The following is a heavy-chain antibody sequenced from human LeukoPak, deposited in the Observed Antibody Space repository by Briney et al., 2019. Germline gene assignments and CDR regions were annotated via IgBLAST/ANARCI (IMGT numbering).Heavy chain of an antibody. CDR3: AKDSLDPYSYGVPHYFDY. CDR2: ISYDGSNK. V-gene: IGHV3-30*18. D-gene: IGHD5-18*01. CDR1: GFTFSSYG. J-gene: IGHJ4*02. Sequence: GGSLRLSCAASGFTFSSYGMHWVRQAPGKGLEWVAVISYDGSNKYYADSVKGRFTISRDNSMNTLYLQMNSLRAEDTAVYYCAKDSLDPYSYGVPHYFDYWGQGTLVTVSS.